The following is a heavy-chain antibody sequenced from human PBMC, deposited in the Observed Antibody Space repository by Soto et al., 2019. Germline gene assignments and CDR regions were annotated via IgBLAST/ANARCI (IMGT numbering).Heavy chain of an antibody. J-gene: IGHJ4*02. V-gene: IGHV3-33*01. CDR3: ARDSGELFLGY. D-gene: IGHD3-10*01. CDR1: GFTFSSYG. Sequence: QVQLVESGGGVVQPGRSLRLSCAASGFTFSSYGMHWVRQAPGKGLEWVAVIWYDGSNKYYADSVKGRFTISRDNSKNTLYLQMNSLRAEDTAVYYCARDSGELFLGYWGQGTLVTVSS. CDR2: IWYDGSNK.